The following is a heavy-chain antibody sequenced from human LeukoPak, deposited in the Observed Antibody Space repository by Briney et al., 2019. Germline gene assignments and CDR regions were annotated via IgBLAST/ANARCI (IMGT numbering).Heavy chain of an antibody. CDR2: ISAYNGNT. D-gene: IGHD3-22*01. CDR1: GYTFTSYG. Sequence: ASVKVSCKASGYTFTSYGISWVRQAPGQGLEWMGWISAYNGNTNYAQKLQGRVTMTTDTSTSTAYMELRSLRSDDTAVYYCARAGHTYYYDSSAAPWGQGTLVTVSS. J-gene: IGHJ5*02. V-gene: IGHV1-18*01. CDR3: ARAGHTYYYDSSAAP.